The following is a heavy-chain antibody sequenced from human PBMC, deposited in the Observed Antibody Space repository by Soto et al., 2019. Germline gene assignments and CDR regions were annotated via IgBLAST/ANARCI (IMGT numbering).Heavy chain of an antibody. D-gene: IGHD3-22*01. J-gene: IGHJ4*02. V-gene: IGHV3-7*03. CDR3: TRPYFNSSGPYFDY. CDR1: GFIFRNYW. CDR2: IKQDGSEK. Sequence: EVQMVESEGGLVQPGGSLRLSCAASGFIFRNYWMSWVRQAPGKGLEWVASIKQDGSEKYYVDSVKGRFTISRDNAKNSLYLRMNSLRVADTAVYYCTRPYFNSSGPYFDYWGQGTLLTVSS.